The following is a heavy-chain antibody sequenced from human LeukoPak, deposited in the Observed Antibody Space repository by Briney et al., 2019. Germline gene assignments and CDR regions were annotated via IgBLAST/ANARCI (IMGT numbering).Heavy chain of an antibody. V-gene: IGHV3-7*01. Sequence: GSLRLSCAASGFTFSSYAMSWVRQAPGKGLEWVANIKQDGSEKYYVDSVKGRFTISRDNAKNSLYLQMNSLRAEDTAVYYCARVRENWNYSYWGQGTLVTVAS. J-gene: IGHJ4*02. CDR2: IKQDGSEK. CDR1: GFTFSSYA. CDR3: ARVRENWNYSY. D-gene: IGHD1-7*01.